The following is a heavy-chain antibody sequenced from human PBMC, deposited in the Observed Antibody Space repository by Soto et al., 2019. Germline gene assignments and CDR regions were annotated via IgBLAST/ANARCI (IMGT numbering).Heavy chain of an antibody. D-gene: IGHD2-2*01. V-gene: IGHV3-21*01. Sequence: GGSLRLSCAASGFTFSSYSMNWVRQAPGKGLEWVSSISSSSSYIYYADSVKGRFTISRDNAKNSLYLQMNSLRAEDTAVYYCARQPPRRDIVVVPAARTYYYYYGMDVWGQGTTVTVSS. J-gene: IGHJ6*02. CDR3: ARQPPRRDIVVVPAARTYYYYYGMDV. CDR2: ISSSSSYI. CDR1: GFTFSSYS.